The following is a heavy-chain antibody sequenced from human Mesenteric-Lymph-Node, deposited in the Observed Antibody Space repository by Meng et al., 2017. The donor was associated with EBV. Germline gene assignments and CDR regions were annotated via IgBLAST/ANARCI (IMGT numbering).Heavy chain of an antibody. CDR2: IFNSGST. V-gene: IGHV4-61*01. D-gene: IGHD2/OR15-2a*01. J-gene: IGHJ5*02. CDR1: GDSVSSTRCY. CDR3: ARVSGPYYSPWFDP. Sequence: GPGPCQPSGTLSLTCTVSGDSVSSTRCYWSWIRQPPGRGLEWIGYIFNSGSTNYNPSLRSRATISVDTSRNQFSLTLNSVTAADTAVYYCARVSGPYYSPWFDPWGQGSLVTVSS.